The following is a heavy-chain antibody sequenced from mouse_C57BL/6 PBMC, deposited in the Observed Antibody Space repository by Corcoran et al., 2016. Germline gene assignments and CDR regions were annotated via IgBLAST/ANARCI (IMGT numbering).Heavy chain of an antibody. CDR1: GYSITSGYY. Sequence: DVQLQESGPGLVKPSQSLSLTCSVTGYSITSGYYWNWIRQFPGNKLEWMGYISYDGSNNYNPSLKNRISITRDTSKNQFFLKLNSVTTEDTATYYCARARGGYYVYFDVWGTGTTVTVSS. D-gene: IGHD2-3*01. CDR2: ISYDGSN. CDR3: ARARGGYYVYFDV. J-gene: IGHJ1*03. V-gene: IGHV3-6*01.